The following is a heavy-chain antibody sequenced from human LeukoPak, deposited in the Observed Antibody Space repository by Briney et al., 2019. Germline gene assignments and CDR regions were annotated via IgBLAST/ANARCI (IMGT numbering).Heavy chain of an antibody. V-gene: IGHV3-74*01. CDR2: IDTDGSRV. J-gene: IGHJ5*02. CDR3: AYCSSTSCYS. Sequence: GGSLRLSCAASGFTFSSYWMHWVRQAPGKGLVWVSRIDTDGSRVAYADSVKGRFTISRDNAKNTLYLQMNSLRAEDTALYYCAYCSSTSCYSWGQGTPVTVSS. CDR1: GFTFSSYW. D-gene: IGHD2-2*01.